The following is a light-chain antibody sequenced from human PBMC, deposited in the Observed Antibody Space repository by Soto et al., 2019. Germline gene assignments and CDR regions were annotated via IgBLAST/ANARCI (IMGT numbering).Light chain of an antibody. CDR1: SSDVGSYNH. J-gene: IGLJ1*01. V-gene: IGLV2-18*02. CDR2: EVS. Sequence: QSVLTQPPSVSGSPGQSVTISCSGTSSDVGSYNHVSWYQQAPGTAPKLMIYEVSNRPSGVPDRLSGSKSGNTASLTISGLQPEDEADYYCYSFTTLDTYVFGTGTKVTVL. CDR3: YSFTTLDTYV.